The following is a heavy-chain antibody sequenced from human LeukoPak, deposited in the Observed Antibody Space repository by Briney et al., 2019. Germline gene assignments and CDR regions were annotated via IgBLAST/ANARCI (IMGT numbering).Heavy chain of an antibody. D-gene: IGHD2-15*01. Sequence: GSVKVSCKASGYTFTSYDINWVRQATGQGLEWMGWMNPNSGNTGYAQKFQGRVTMTRNTSINTAYMELSSLRSEDTAVYYCARGYCSGGSCYRETGWFDPWGQGTLVTVSS. CDR3: ARGYCSGGSCYRETGWFDP. CDR2: MNPNSGNT. J-gene: IGHJ5*02. CDR1: GYTFTSYD. V-gene: IGHV1-8*01.